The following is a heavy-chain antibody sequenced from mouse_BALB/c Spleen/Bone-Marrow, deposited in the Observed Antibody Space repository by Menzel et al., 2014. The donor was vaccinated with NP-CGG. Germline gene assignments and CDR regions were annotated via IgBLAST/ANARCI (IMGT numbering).Heavy chain of an antibody. CDR1: GYTFTRYY. D-gene: IGHD5-1*01. J-gene: IGHJ4*01. CDR2: INPSNGGT. V-gene: IGHV1S81*02. CDR3: TRLPH. Sequence: VQLQQSGAELVKPGASVKLSCKASGYTFTRYYMYWVKQRPGQGLERIGEINPSNGGTNFNEKFKSRATLTVDKSSSTAYMQLSSLTSEDSSVYYCTRLPHWGQGTSVTVSS.